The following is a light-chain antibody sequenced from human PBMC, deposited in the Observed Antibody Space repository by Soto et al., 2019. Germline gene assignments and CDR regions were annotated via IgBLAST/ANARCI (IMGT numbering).Light chain of an antibody. CDR2: KIS. J-gene: IGKJ2*01. V-gene: IGKV2-24*01. CDR3: MHASHCAYT. Sequence: DIVMAQTPLASPVTLGQPASISCRSSQSLLRSDGNTYLSWLQQRPGQPPRLLIYKISNRVSGVPDRFSGSGAETDFTLKISRVEAEDVGVYYLMHASHCAYTLGQGTKLVIK. CDR1: QSLLRSDGNTY.